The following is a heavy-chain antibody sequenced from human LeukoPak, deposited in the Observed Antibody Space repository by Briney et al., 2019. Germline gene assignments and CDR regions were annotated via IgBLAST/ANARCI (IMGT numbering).Heavy chain of an antibody. J-gene: IGHJ4*02. CDR2: ISAYNGNT. CDR3: ARDSRLSVVAATPLDY. V-gene: IGHV1-18*01. CDR1: GYTFTSYG. Sequence: ASVKVSYKASGYTFTSYGISWVRQAPGQGLEWMGWISAYNGNTNYAQNLQGRVSVTTDTSATTAYMELRSPTSDDTAVYYCARDSRLSVVAATPLDYWGQGTLVTVSS. D-gene: IGHD2-15*01.